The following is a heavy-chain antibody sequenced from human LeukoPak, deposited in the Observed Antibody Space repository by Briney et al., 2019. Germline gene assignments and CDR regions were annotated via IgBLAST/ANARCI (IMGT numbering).Heavy chain of an antibody. D-gene: IGHD4-17*01. CDR2: IYYSGST. V-gene: IGHV4-59*01. Sequence: SETLSLTCTVSGGSTSSYYWSWIRQPPGKGLEWIGYIYYSGSTNYNPSLKSRVTISVDTSKNQFSLKLSSVTAADTAVYYCARALDYGDYGKDDAFDIWGQGTMVTVSS. J-gene: IGHJ3*02. CDR3: ARALDYGDYGKDDAFDI. CDR1: GGSTSSYY.